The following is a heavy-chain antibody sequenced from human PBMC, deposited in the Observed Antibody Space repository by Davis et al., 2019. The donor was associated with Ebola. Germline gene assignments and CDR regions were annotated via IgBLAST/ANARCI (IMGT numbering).Heavy chain of an antibody. V-gene: IGHV1-2*04. Sequence: ASVKVSCKASGYSFTGYYIHWVRQAPGQGLEWMGWINPTSGVTTYAAKFQGSVTLSRDTSINTVYIELSSLTSGDTAVYYCAREDGDYEDNYYHYGMDVWGQGTTVTVPS. CDR3: AREDGDYEDNYYHYGMDV. CDR2: INPTSGVT. J-gene: IGHJ6*02. D-gene: IGHD4-17*01. CDR1: GYSFTGYY.